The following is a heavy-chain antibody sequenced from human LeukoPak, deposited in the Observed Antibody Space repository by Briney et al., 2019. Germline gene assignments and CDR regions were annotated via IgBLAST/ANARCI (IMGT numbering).Heavy chain of an antibody. J-gene: IGHJ4*02. V-gene: IGHV3-7*01. CDR3: ARFGLDAAIDY. CDR2: IKQDESEK. D-gene: IGHD2-15*01. CDR1: GFRFSGYW. Sequence: GGSLRLSCAASGFRFSGYWMSWVRQAPGKGLEWVATIKQDESEKTYVDSVEGRFTSSRDNAKSSLFLQMDSLRAEDTAVYFCARFGLDAAIDYWGQGALITVSS.